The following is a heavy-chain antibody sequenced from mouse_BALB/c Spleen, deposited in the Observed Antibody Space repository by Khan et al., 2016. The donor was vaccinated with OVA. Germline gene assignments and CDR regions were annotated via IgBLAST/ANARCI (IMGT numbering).Heavy chain of an antibody. CDR2: VSTGGSYT. CDR3: TRLAYYYDSEGFAY. CDR1: GFTFSTYG. J-gene: IGHJ3*01. V-gene: IGHV5-6*01. Sequence: EVELVESGGDLVKPGGSLKLSCAASGFTFSTYGMSWVRQAPDKRLEWVATVSTGGSYTYYPDSVKGRFTISRDNAKNTLYLQMSGLRSEDTAMFSCTRLAYYYDSEGFAYWGQGTLVTVST. D-gene: IGHD1-1*01.